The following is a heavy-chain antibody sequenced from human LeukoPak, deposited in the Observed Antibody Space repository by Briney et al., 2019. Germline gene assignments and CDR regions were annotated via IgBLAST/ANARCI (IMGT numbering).Heavy chain of an antibody. CDR3: ARGPLIAAAGTW. CDR1: GFTFSSYW. V-gene: IGHV3-7*03. J-gene: IGHJ4*02. D-gene: IGHD6-13*01. Sequence: GGSLGLSCAASGFTFSSYWMSWVRQAPGEGLEWVAKINQDGTEKAYVDSVRGRFTISRDNAKNSLFLQMNSLRAEDTAVYYCARGPLIAAAGTWWGQGTLVTVSS. CDR2: INQDGTEK.